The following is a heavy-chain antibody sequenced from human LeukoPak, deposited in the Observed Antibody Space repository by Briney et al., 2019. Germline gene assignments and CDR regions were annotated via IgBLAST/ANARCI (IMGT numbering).Heavy chain of an antibody. CDR3: ARDSYYDSSGYFPYY. Sequence: SVKVSCKASGGTFSIYAISWVRQAPGQGLEWMGRIIPIFGIANYAQKFQGRVTITADKSTSTTYMELSSLRSEDTAVYYCARDSYYDSSGYFPYYWGQGTLVTVSS. J-gene: IGHJ4*02. D-gene: IGHD3-22*01. CDR2: IIPIFGIA. V-gene: IGHV1-69*04. CDR1: GGTFSIYA.